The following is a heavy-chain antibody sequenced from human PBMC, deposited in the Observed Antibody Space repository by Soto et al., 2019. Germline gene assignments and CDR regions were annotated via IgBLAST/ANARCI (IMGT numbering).Heavy chain of an antibody. CDR1: GASIRSGRYY. CDR3: ATVLHDYGTNWVDS. Sequence: QVQLQESGPRLVKPSQTLSLTCSVSGASIRSGRYYWSWIRQSPGRGLEWIGYIYYTGTTHYNPAGKSRVTILLDNSKDQFSLTLTSVTAADTAIYYCATVLHDYGTNWVDSWGQGTKVTVSS. J-gene: IGHJ5*01. D-gene: IGHD3-16*01. V-gene: IGHV4-30-4*01. CDR2: IYYTGTT.